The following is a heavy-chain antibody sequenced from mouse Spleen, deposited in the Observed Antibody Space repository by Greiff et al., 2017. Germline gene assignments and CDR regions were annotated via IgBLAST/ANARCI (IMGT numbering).Heavy chain of an antibody. D-gene: IGHD1-1*01. J-gene: IGHJ1*01. CDR1: GFTFSSYA. V-gene: IGHV5-9-3*01. CDR3: ARQGTTVVRYFDV. Sequence: EVQVVESGGGLVKPGGSLKLSCAASGFTFSSYAMSWVRQTPEKRLEWVATISSGGSYTYYPDSVKGRFTISRDNAKNTLYLQMSSLRSEDTAMYYCARQGTTVVRYFDVWGAGTTVTVSS. CDR2: ISSGGSYT.